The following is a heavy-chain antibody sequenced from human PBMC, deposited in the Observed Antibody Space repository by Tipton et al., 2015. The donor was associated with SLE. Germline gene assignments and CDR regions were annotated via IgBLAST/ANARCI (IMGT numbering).Heavy chain of an antibody. J-gene: IGHJ3*02. CDR1: GGSISSATYY. V-gene: IGHV4-61*02. CDR3: ASWGFDT. D-gene: IGHD3-16*01. CDR2: IYTSGRT. Sequence: TLSLTCTVSGGSISSATYYWNWIRQPAGKTLEWIGRIYTSGRTNYNPSLKSRVTLSLDRSKNQFSLKLDSATAADTAVYYCASWGFDTWGQGTMVTVS.